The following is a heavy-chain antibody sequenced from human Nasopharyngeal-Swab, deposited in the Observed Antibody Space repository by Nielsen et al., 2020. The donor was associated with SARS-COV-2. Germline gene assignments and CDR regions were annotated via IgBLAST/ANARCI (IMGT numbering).Heavy chain of an antibody. D-gene: IGHD4-17*01. Sequence: ASVKVSCKASGYTFKSFAVNWVRQAPGRGLEWMGWTSAYNGNTNYAQNLQGRVTMTTDTSTSTVYMELRSLRSDDTAVYYCAVDYGDYDSYYGMDVWGQGTTVTVSS. CDR3: AVDYGDYDSYYGMDV. CDR2: TSAYNGNT. CDR1: GYTFKSFA. J-gene: IGHJ6*02. V-gene: IGHV1-18*01.